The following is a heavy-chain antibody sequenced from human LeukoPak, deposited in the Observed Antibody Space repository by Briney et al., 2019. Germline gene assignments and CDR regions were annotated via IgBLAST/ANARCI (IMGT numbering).Heavy chain of an antibody. V-gene: IGHV4-61*02. D-gene: IGHD3-10*01. Sequence: SQTLSLTCTFSGGSISSGSYYWSWIRQPAGKGLEWIGRIYTSGSTNYNPSLKSRVTISVDTSKNQFSLKLSSVTAADTAVYYCARGSPLWFGELLSWWFDPWGQGTLVTVSS. CDR3: ARGSPLWFGELLSWWFDP. CDR1: GGSISSGSYY. CDR2: IYTSGST. J-gene: IGHJ5*02.